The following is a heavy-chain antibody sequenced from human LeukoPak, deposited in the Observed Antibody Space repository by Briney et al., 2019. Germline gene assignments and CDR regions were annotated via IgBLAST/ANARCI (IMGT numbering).Heavy chain of an antibody. CDR2: NYYSGST. V-gene: IGHV4-39*01. CDR3: ARQVLWFGELPAFDP. D-gene: IGHD3-10*01. Sequence: SETLSLTCTVSGGSISSSSYYWGWIRQPPGKGLEWIGSNYYSGSTYYNPSLKSRVTISVDTSKNQFSLKLSSVTAADTAVYYCARQVLWFGELPAFDPWGQGTLVTVSS. J-gene: IGHJ5*02. CDR1: GGSISSSSYY.